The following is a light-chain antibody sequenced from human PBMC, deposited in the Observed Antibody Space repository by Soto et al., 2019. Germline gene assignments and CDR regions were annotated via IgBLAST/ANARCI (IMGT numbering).Light chain of an antibody. CDR1: VSEVAGYTY. CDR3: SSFTSTSGL. J-gene: IGLJ2*01. Sequence: VRTQPASGSGAPRQSSPISSTGAVSEVAGYTYVSWYQQLPGKGPKVIIYDVSNRPSGVSNRFSGSKSGTTASLTISGLQAEDEADYYCSSFTSTSGLFGGGTKVTV. CDR2: DVS. V-gene: IGLV2-14*03.